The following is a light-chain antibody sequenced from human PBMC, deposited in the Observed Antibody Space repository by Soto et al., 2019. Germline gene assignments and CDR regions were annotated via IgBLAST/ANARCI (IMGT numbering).Light chain of an antibody. Sequence: DIQMTQSPSSLSASVGDRVTITCRASQSISSYVNWYQQKPGTAPKLLIYAASSLQSGVPSRFSGSGSGTDFTLTISSLQPEDFATYYCQQSYSTPITFGQGTRLEIK. CDR2: AAS. J-gene: IGKJ5*01. CDR3: QQSYSTPIT. CDR1: QSISSY. V-gene: IGKV1-39*01.